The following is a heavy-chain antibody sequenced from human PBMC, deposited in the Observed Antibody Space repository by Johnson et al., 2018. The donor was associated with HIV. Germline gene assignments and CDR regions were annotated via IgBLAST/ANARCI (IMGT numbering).Heavy chain of an antibody. V-gene: IGHV3-43D*03. CDR1: GFTFDDYT. Sequence: QLVESGGVVVQPGGSLRLSCAASGFTFDDYTMHWVRQAPGKGLEWVSLISWDGGSTYYADSVKGRFTISRDNSKNSLYLQMNSLRAEDTALYYCAKDGHSSGWEGGAFDIWGQGTMVTVSS. D-gene: IGHD6-19*01. CDR3: AKDGHSSGWEGGAFDI. J-gene: IGHJ3*02. CDR2: ISWDGGST.